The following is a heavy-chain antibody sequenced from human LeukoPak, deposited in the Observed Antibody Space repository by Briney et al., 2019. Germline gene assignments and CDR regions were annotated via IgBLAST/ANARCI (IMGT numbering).Heavy chain of an antibody. Sequence: GGSLRLSCAASGFTFDDYGMSWVRQAPGKGLEWVSRINWNGGSTGYADSVKGRFTISRDNAKNSLYLQMNSLRAEDTALYYCARVRYCSSTSCYWHFDYWGQGTLVTVSS. D-gene: IGHD2-2*01. CDR3: ARVRYCSSTSCYWHFDY. V-gene: IGHV3-20*04. CDR1: GFTFDDYG. J-gene: IGHJ4*02. CDR2: INWNGGST.